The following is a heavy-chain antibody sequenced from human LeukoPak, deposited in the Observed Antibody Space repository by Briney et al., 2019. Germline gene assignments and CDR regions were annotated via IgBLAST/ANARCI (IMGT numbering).Heavy chain of an antibody. CDR2: INHSGGT. Sequence: SETLSLTCAVYGGSFSGYYWSWIRQPPGKGLEWIGEINHSGGTNYNPSLKSRVTISVDTSKNQFSLKLSSVTAADTAVYYCARTRVRGVIRNWFDPWGQGTLVTVSS. CDR1: GGSFSGYY. D-gene: IGHD3-10*01. J-gene: IGHJ5*02. V-gene: IGHV4-34*01. CDR3: ARTRVRGVIRNWFDP.